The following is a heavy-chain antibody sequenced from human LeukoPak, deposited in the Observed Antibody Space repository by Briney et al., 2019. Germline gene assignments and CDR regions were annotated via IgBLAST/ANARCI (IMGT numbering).Heavy chain of an antibody. CDR1: GLTLSTHA. CDR2: ISASGGHT. CDR3: ANQPLPAVAGYYYYNMDV. V-gene: IGHV3-23*01. J-gene: IGHJ6*02. Sequence: GGSRRLSCAAFGLTLSTHAMSWVRQAPGKGLEWLAGISASGGHTDYADFVEGRVTISRDTSKDTLYLQMIGLRAEDTAVYYCANQPLPAVAGYYYYNMDVWGRGTTVTVSS. D-gene: IGHD2-2*01.